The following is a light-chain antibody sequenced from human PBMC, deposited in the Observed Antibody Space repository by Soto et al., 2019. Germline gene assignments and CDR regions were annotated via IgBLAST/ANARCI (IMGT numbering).Light chain of an antibody. CDR1: SSNIGSNY. V-gene: IGLV1-44*01. CDR2: NND. J-gene: IGLJ1*01. CDR3: AAWDDSLKGHV. Sequence: QSVLTQSPSVSAAPGQTVTISCSGSSSNIGSNYVSWYQQIPGTAPKVLIYNNDKRPSGVPDRFSGSKSGTSASLAISGLQSEDEADYYCAAWDDSLKGHVFGTGTKVTVL.